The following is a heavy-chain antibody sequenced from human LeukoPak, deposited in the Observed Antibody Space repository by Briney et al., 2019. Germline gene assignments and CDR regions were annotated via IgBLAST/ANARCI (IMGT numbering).Heavy chain of an antibody. J-gene: IGHJ4*02. D-gene: IGHD4-11*01. Sequence: GGSLRLSCAASGFTFSSYGMHWVRQAPGKGLEWVANIKQDGREKYYVDSVKGRFTISRDNSKNTLYLQMNSLRAEDTAVYYCAREVTTVTNDYWGQGTLVTVSS. CDR2: IKQDGREK. CDR1: GFTFSSYG. CDR3: AREVTTVTNDY. V-gene: IGHV3-7*01.